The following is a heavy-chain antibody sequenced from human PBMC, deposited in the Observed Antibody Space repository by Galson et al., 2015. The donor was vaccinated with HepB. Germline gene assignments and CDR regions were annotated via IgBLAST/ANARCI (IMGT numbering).Heavy chain of an antibody. D-gene: IGHD6-13*01. V-gene: IGHV5-10-1*01. Sequence: SGAEVKRPGESLRISCKGSGYSFTSYWISWVRQMPGKGLEWMGRIDPSDSYTNYSPSFQGHVTISADKSISTAYLQWSSLKASDTAMYYCARHAASAPSSSWYQDWFDPWGQGTLVTVSS. CDR1: GYSFTSYW. J-gene: IGHJ5*02. CDR2: IDPSDSYT. CDR3: ARHAASAPSSSWYQDWFDP.